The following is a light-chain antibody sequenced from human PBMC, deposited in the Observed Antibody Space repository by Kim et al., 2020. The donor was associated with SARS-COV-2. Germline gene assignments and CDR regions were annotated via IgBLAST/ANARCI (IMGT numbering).Light chain of an antibody. Sequence: SSELTQDPAVSVALGQAVTITCQGDSLRYYYAGWYQQKPGQAPLLVVYGNDDWPSGIPDRFSGSSSGNTASLTITGAQAEDEADFFCNSWDTSHNHVIFGRGTQLTVL. CDR2: GND. CDR3: NSWDTSHNHVI. V-gene: IGLV3-19*01. CDR1: SLRYYY. J-gene: IGLJ2*01.